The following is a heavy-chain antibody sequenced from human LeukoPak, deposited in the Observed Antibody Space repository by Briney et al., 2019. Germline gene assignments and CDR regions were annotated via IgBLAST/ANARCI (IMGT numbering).Heavy chain of an antibody. CDR1: GYTLTELS. CDR2: FDPEDGET. D-gene: IGHD3-3*01. Sequence: GASAKVSCKVSGYTLTELSMHWVRQAPGKGLEWMGGFDPEDGETIYAQKFQGRVTMTEDTSTDTAYMELSSLRSEDTAVYYCATGLPRKSGYPQDAFDIWGQGTMVTVSS. J-gene: IGHJ3*02. CDR3: ATGLPRKSGYPQDAFDI. V-gene: IGHV1-24*01.